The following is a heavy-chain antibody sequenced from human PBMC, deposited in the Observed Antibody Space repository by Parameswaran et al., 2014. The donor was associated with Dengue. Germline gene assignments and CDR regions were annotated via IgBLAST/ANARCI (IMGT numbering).Heavy chain of an antibody. J-gene: IGHJ3*02. V-gene: IGHV3-11*01. CDR2: ISSSGSTI. Sequence: VRQAPGKGLEWVSYISSSGSTIYYADSVKGRFTISRDNAKNSLYLQMNSLRAEDTAVYYCATPRGDAFDIWGQGTMVTVSS. CDR3: ATPRGDAFDI.